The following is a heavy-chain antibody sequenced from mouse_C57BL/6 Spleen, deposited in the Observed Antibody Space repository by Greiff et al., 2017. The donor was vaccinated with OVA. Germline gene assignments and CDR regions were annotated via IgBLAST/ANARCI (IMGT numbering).Heavy chain of an antibody. Sequence: QVQLQQSGAELAKPGASVKLSCKASGYTFTSYWMHWVKQRPGQGLEWIGYINPSSGYTKYNQKFKDKATLTADKSSSTAYMQLSSLTYEDSAVYYCANYDYGDGGPFAYWGQGTLVTVSA. J-gene: IGHJ3*01. D-gene: IGHD2-4*01. CDR1: GYTFTSYW. CDR2: INPSSGYT. CDR3: ANYDYGDGGPFAY. V-gene: IGHV1-7*01.